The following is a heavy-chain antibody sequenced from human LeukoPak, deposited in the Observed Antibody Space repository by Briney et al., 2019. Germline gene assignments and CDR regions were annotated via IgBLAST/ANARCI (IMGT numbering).Heavy chain of an antibody. V-gene: IGHV1-46*01. D-gene: IGHD3-10*01. Sequence: VASVKVSCKASGYTFTSYYMHWVRQPPGQGLEWMGIINPSGGSTSYAQKFQGRGTMTRDTSTSTVYMELSSLRSEDTAVYYCARDREEGSYYCFGMDVWGQGTTVTVSS. J-gene: IGHJ6*02. CDR3: ARDREEGSYYCFGMDV. CDR1: GYTFTSYY. CDR2: INPSGGST.